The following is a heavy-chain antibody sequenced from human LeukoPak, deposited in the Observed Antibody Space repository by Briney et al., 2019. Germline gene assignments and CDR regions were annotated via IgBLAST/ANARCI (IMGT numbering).Heavy chain of an antibody. V-gene: IGHV4-39*01. J-gene: IGHJ5*02. Sequence: SETLSLTRTLSGGSISSSTYYGGWIRQPPGGGLGWIGSLSYSGTNYYNPSLKSRVTISVDTSNNQVSLKLSSVTAADTAVYYCARQGWWFDLWGQGPVVTVSS. CDR1: GGSISSSTYY. D-gene: IGHD2-15*01. CDR3: ARQGWWFDL. CDR2: LSYSGTN.